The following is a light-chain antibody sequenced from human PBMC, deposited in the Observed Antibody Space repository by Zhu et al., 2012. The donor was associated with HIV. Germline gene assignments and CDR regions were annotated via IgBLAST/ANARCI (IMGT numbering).Light chain of an antibody. V-gene: IGKV1-NL1*01. Sequence: SQVPDVTSRVTITCRASQPISNSLAWYQQKPGQAPKLLLYARSRLESGVPSRFSGSGSGAHYTLTINSLQPEDFATYYCQQYFSTPPWTFGQGTKVEV. CDR3: QQYFSTPPWT. CDR2: ARS. J-gene: IGKJ1*01. CDR1: QPISNS.